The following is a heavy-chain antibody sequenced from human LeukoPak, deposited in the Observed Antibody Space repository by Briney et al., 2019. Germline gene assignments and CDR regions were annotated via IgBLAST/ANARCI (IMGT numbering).Heavy chain of an antibody. D-gene: IGHD6-19*01. CDR1: EFTFSSYS. Sequence: GGSLRLSCAASEFTFSSYSMNWVRQAPGKGLEWVSYISSGSGSIYYADSVKGRFTISRDNAKNSLYLQMNSLRAEDTALYYCAKDIAVAGMTFWYFDLWGRGTLVTVSS. CDR3: AKDIAVAGMTFWYFDL. CDR2: ISSGSGSI. J-gene: IGHJ2*01. V-gene: IGHV3-48*04.